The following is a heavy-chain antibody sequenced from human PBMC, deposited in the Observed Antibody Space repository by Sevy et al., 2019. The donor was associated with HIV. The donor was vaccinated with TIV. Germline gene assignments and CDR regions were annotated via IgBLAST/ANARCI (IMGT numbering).Heavy chain of an antibody. CDR1: GFTFSANW. J-gene: IGHJ4*02. CDR2: IKADGSGK. CDR3: AHETFGRFES. D-gene: IGHD3-16*01. Sequence: GGSLRLSCAASGFTFSANWMNWVRQAPGKGLEWVANIKADGSGKHYVDSVEGRFTISRDNAKNLLVLQMNSLRVEDTAVYYCAHETFGRFESWGQGTLVTVSS. V-gene: IGHV3-7*01.